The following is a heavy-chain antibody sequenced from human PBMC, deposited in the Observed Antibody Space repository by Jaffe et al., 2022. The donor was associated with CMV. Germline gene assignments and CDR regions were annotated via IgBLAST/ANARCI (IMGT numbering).Heavy chain of an antibody. V-gene: IGHV3-48*03. CDR2: ISSSGSTI. D-gene: IGHD3-10*01. J-gene: IGHJ5*02. CDR1: GFTFSSYE. Sequence: EVQLVESGGGLVQPGGSLRLSCAASGFTFSSYEMNWVRQAPGKGLEWVSYISSSGSTIYYADSVKGRFTISRDNAKNSLYLQMNSLRAEDTAVYYCARGITMVRGVIGPGPDWFDPWGQGTLVTVSS. CDR3: ARGITMVRGVIGPGPDWFDP.